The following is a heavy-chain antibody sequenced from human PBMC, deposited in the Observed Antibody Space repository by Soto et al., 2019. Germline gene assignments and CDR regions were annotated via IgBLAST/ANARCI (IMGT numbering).Heavy chain of an antibody. V-gene: IGHV3-30*18. CDR3: AKDLFSGGSYPNWFDP. Sequence: QVNLVESGGGVVQPGTSLRLSCAASGFSFRSYGLHWVRQAPGKGLEWVGLISYDGSNKFYADSVRGRFTISRDNSNNTLYLQMTSLRVEDTAVYYCAKDLFSGGSYPNWFDPWGHGTLVTVSS. J-gene: IGHJ5*02. D-gene: IGHD1-26*01. CDR1: GFSFRSYG. CDR2: ISYDGSNK.